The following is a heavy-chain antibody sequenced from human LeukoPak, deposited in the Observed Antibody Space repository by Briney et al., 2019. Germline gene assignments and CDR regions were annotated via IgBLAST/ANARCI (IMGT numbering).Heavy chain of an antibody. Sequence: GGSLRLSCAASGFTFSSYWMEWVRQAPGRGLVWVSRINTDGSSTSYADSVKGRFTISRDNAKNTLYLQMNSLRAEDTAVYYCARDVGTVVTYDAFDIWGQGTMVTVSS. J-gene: IGHJ3*02. D-gene: IGHD4-23*01. V-gene: IGHV3-74*01. CDR2: INTDGSST. CDR1: GFTFSSYW. CDR3: ARDVGTVVTYDAFDI.